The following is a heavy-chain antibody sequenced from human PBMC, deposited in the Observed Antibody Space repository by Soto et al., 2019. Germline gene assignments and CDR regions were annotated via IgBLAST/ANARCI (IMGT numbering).Heavy chain of an antibody. V-gene: IGHV4-31*03. CDR2: IYYSGST. J-gene: IGHJ6*02. CDR3: ARDAQGYYDSSGYLKDYYYYGMDV. D-gene: IGHD3-22*01. CDR1: GGSISSGGYY. Sequence: SETLSLTCTVSGGSISSGGYYWSRIRQHPRKGLEWIGYIYYSGSTYYNPSLKSRVTISVDTSKNQFSLKLSSVTAADTAVYYGARDAQGYYDSSGYLKDYYYYGMDVWGQGTTVTVSS.